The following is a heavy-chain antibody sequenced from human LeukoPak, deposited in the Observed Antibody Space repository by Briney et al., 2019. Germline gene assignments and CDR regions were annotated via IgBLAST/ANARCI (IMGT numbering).Heavy chain of an antibody. CDR1: GGSISSTSYY. V-gene: IGHV4-39*01. Sequence: SETLSLTCAVSGGSISSTSYYWTWIRQPPGKGLEWIGSISYSGSTYYNPSLKSRVTISVDTSKNQFSLKLTSVTAADTAVYYCARSWIQLWLGDLTFDYWGQGTLVTLSS. CDR2: ISYSGST. CDR3: ARSWIQLWLGDLTFDY. D-gene: IGHD5-18*01. J-gene: IGHJ4*02.